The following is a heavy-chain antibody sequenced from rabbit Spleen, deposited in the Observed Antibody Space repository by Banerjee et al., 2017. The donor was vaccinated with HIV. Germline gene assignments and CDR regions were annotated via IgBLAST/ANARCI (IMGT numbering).Heavy chain of an antibody. V-gene: IGHV1S40*01. CDR2: IDGGSSGNT. CDR1: GFTISSSYD. J-gene: IGHJ4*01. D-gene: IGHD2-1*01. CDR3: ARDGAANSRYYFDL. Sequence: QSLEESGGDLVKPGASLTLTCTASGFTISSSYDMSWVRQAPGKGLEWIAWIDGGSSGNTCYANWAKGRFTISKTSSTTVTLQMTSLTAADTATYFCARDGAANSRYYFDLWGPGTLVTVS.